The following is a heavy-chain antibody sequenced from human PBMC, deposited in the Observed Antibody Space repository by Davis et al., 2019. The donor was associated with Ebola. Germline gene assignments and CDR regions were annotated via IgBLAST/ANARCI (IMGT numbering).Heavy chain of an antibody. CDR1: GDFNSGYY. J-gene: IGHJ4*02. CDR3: ASPASTGWFYSDY. D-gene: IGHD6-19*01. CDR2: VYYSGST. Sequence: PSETLSLTCTVSGDFNSGYYWSWIRQPPGKGLEWIGYVYYSGSTNYNPSLKSRVTISIDKSKNQFSLKLSSVTAADTALYYCASPASTGWFYSDYWGRGTLVTVSS. V-gene: IGHV4-59*08.